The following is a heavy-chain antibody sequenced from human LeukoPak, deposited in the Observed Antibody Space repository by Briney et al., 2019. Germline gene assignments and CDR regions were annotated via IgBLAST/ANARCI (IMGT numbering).Heavy chain of an antibody. CDR2: ISSSGTYT. CDR3: ARDLGRDISCYDF. Sequence: GGSLRLSCAASGFTFSDYSINWVRQAPETGLEWVSSISSSGTYTYYADSVKGRFTISGDNAKNSLYLQMNSLRAEDTAVYYCARDLGRDISCYDFWGQGTLVTVSS. V-gene: IGHV3-21*01. J-gene: IGHJ4*02. D-gene: IGHD2-15*01. CDR1: GFTFSDYS.